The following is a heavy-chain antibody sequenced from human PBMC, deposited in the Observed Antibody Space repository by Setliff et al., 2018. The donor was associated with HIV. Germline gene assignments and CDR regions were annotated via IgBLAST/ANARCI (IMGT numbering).Heavy chain of an antibody. Sequence: SETLSLTCAVYGGSFNAYQWSWIRQSPGRGLEWIGEINHSGSTNYNPSLKSRLTTSVDTSKNQFSLKLTSVTAADTAVYYCARGRGWFFDCPMPGYFSYYMDVWGAGTTVTVSS. D-gene: IGHD3-9*01. V-gene: IGHV4-34*01. CDR2: INHSGST. CDR1: GGSFNAYQ. CDR3: ARGRGWFFDCPMPGYFSYYMDV. J-gene: IGHJ6*03.